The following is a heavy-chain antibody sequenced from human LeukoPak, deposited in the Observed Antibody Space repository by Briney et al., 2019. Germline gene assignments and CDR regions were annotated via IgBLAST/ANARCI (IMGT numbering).Heavy chain of an antibody. J-gene: IGHJ6*03. V-gene: IGHV4-34*01. CDR2: INHSGTT. CDR1: GGSFSGYY. CDR3: ARPRSYYYYYMDV. Sequence: KSSETLSLTCAVYGGSFSGYYWSWIRQPPGKGLEWIGEINHSGTTNYTPSLKSRVTISVDTSNNQFSLKLSSVTAADTAVYYCARPRSYYYYYMDVWGKGTTVTISS.